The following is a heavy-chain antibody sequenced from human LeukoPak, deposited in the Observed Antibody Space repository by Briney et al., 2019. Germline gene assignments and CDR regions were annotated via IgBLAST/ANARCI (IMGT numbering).Heavy chain of an antibody. CDR2: FTASGGKT. CDR3: AKSSASCRGDCYSTFDY. CDR1: GFSFSTSA. V-gene: IGHV3-23*01. J-gene: IGHJ4*02. Sequence: GGSLRLSCAASGFSFSTSAMSWVRQAPGKGLEWVSAFTASGGKTYYADSVKGRFTISRDNSKNTLFLQMNSLRAEDTAVYYCAKSSASCRGDCYSTFDYWGQGTLVTVSS. D-gene: IGHD2-21*02.